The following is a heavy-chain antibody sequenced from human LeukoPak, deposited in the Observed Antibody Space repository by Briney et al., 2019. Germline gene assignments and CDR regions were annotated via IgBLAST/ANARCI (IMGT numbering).Heavy chain of an antibody. CDR2: ISSGSSTK. CDR3: ARDGGYSGYVIDY. J-gene: IGHJ4*02. D-gene: IGHD5-12*01. Sequence: GGSLRLSCAASGFTFSNYAMYWVRQAPGKGLEGVSFISSGSSTKNYAESVERRFTISRDNAKNSLNLQMNSLRDEDTALYYCARDGGYSGYVIDYWGQGTLVTVSS. CDR1: GFTFSNYA. V-gene: IGHV3-48*02.